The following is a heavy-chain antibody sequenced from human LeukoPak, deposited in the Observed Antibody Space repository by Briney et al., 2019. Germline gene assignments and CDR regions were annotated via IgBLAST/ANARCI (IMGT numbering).Heavy chain of an antibody. CDR1: GYTFTSHA. CDR2: INPSGGST. Sequence: GASVKVSCKASGYTFTSHAMNWVRQAPGQGLEWMGIINPSGGSTSYAQKFQGRVTMTRDTSTSTVYMELSSLRSEDTAVYYCARDGRSKWLRLLIVPGHWFDPWGQGTLVTVSS. CDR3: ARDGRSKWLRLLIVPGHWFDP. V-gene: IGHV1-46*01. D-gene: IGHD5-12*01. J-gene: IGHJ5*02.